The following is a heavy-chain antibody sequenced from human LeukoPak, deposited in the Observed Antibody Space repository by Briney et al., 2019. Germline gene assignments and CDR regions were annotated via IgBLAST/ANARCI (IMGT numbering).Heavy chain of an antibody. V-gene: IGHV1-18*01. J-gene: IGHJ5*02. D-gene: IGHD3-16*01. CDR1: GYTFTSCG. Sequence: ASVKVSCKASGYTFTSCGISWVRQAPGQGLEWMGWISAYNGNTNYAQKLQGRVTMTTDTSTSTAYMELRSLRSDDTAVYYCAREYTLGLRFDPWGQGTLVTVSS. CDR3: AREYTLGLRFDP. CDR2: ISAYNGNT.